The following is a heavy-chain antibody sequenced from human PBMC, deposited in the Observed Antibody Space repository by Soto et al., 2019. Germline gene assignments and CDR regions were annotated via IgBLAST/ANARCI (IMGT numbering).Heavy chain of an antibody. Sequence: QVQLVESGGGVVQPGRSLRLSCAASGFTFSLYGMHWVRQAPGKGLEWVAVIRYDGSNKFYADSVKGRFTISRDNSKNTLYLQMNSLRDEDTAVYYWARGLRGISFYGMDVWGQGTTVIVSS. CDR3: ARGLRGISFYGMDV. J-gene: IGHJ6*02. D-gene: IGHD3-16*01. V-gene: IGHV3-33*01. CDR1: GFTFSLYG. CDR2: IRYDGSNK.